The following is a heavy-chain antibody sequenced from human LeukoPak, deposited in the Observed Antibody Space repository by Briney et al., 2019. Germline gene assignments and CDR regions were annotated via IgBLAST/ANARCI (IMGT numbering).Heavy chain of an antibody. V-gene: IGHV4-59*01. CDR2: IYYTGST. CDR3: ARTNAFDI. CDR1: GGSISGYH. J-gene: IGHJ3*02. Sequence: SETLSLTCTVSGGSISGYHWSWIRQPPGKGLEWIAYIYYTGSTGYNPFLKSRVTMSIDTSKNQFSLKLTSVTAADTAVYYCARTNAFDIWGQGTVVTVSS.